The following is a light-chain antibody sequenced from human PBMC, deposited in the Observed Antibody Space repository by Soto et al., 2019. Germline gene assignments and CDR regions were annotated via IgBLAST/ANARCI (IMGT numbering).Light chain of an antibody. CDR2: GAS. CDR3: QPYCSSPWT. V-gene: IGKV3-20*01. J-gene: IGKJ1*01. CDR1: QSVSSSF. Sequence: EIVLTQSPGTLSLSPGERATLSCRASQSVSSSFLAWYHQKPGQAPRLLIYGASSRATGIPDRFSGSGSGTDFTLTISRLETDDFAVDYCQPYCSSPWTFGQGPKVEIK.